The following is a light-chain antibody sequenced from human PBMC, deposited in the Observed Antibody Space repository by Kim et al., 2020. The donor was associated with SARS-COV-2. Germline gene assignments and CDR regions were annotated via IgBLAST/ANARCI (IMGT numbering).Light chain of an antibody. Sequence: EIVMTQSPATLSVSPGERATLSCRASESVSSNLAWYQQRPGQAPRLLITGASTRATGIPARFSGSGSGTEFTLTISSLQSEDFAVYYCQQYKKWPPLTFGGGTKVDIK. CDR2: GAS. V-gene: IGKV3-15*01. CDR1: ESVSSN. CDR3: QQYKKWPPLT. J-gene: IGKJ4*01.